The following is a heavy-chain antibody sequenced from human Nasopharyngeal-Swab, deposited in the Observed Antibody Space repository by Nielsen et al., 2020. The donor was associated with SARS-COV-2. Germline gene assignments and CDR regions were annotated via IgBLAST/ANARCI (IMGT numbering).Heavy chain of an antibody. J-gene: IGHJ6*03. CDR1: GFTFSSYG. D-gene: IGHD3-16*01. CDR3: AKDHKMDSGGGVGYMDV. V-gene: IGHV3-30*02. Sequence: GESLKISCAASGFTFSSYGMHWVRRAPGEGLEWVAFIRYDGFNQHYVDSVKGRFTISRDSFKNTLYLQLNSLRAEDTAVYYCAKDHKMDSGGGVGYMDVWGKGTTVTVSS. CDR2: IRYDGFNQ.